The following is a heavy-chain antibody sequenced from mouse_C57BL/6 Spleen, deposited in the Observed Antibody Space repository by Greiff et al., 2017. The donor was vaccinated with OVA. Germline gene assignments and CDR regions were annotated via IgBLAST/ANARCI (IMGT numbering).Heavy chain of an antibody. V-gene: IGHV1-15*01. CDR3: TLDSSGYLAWFAY. D-gene: IGHD3-2*02. CDR2: IDPETGGT. CDR1: GYTFTDYE. J-gene: IGHJ3*01. Sequence: QVQLKESGAELVRPGASVTLSCKASGYTFTDYEMHWVKQTPVHGLEWIGAIDPETGGTAYNQKFKGKAILTADKSSSTAYMELRSLTSEDSAVYYCTLDSSGYLAWFAYWGQGTLVTVSA.